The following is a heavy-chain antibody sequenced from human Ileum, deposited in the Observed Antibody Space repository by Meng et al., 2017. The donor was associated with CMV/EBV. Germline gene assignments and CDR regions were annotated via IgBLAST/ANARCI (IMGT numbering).Heavy chain of an antibody. CDR2: IIPILGIA. Sequence: SVKVSCKASGCTFSSYAISWVRQAPGQGLEWMGGIIPILGIANYAQKFQGRVTITADKSTSTAYRELSSLRSEDTAVYYCARDVGYCSSTSCYSAYCNYGMDVWGQGTTVTVSS. CDR3: ARDVGYCSSTSCYSAYCNYGMDV. CDR1: GCTFSSYA. J-gene: IGHJ6*02. V-gene: IGHV1-69*10. D-gene: IGHD2-2*01.